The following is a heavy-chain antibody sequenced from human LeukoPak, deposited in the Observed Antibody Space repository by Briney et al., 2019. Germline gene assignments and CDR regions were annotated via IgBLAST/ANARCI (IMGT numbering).Heavy chain of an antibody. CDR3: ARDNLYCSGNNCYSSFDY. Sequence: PGGSLRLSCAASGFTFSSYGMHWVRQAPGKGLEWVAFIRYDGSNKYYADSVKGRFTISRDNSKNTLYLHVNSLRPEDTAVYYCARDNLYCSGNNCYSSFDYWGQGTLVTVSS. V-gene: IGHV3-30*02. J-gene: IGHJ4*02. CDR1: GFTFSSYG. CDR2: IRYDGSNK. D-gene: IGHD2-15*01.